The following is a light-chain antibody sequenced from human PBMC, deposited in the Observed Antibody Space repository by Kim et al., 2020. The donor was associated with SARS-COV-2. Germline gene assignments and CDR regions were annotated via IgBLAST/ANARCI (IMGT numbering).Light chain of an antibody. CDR1: QSINIW. V-gene: IGKV1-5*01. CDR2: DAS. Sequence: GDRVTITCRASQSINIWLAWYQQKPEKAPNLLIYDASTLETGVPSRFSGSGSGTQFTLTISSLQPDDFATYYCQEYKSDSWTFGQGTKVDIK. CDR3: QEYKSDSWT. J-gene: IGKJ1*01.